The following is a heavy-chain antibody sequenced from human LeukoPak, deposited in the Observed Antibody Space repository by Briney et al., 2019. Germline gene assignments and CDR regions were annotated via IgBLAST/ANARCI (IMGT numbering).Heavy chain of an antibody. J-gene: IGHJ5*02. CDR1: GGSISSYY. V-gene: IGHV4-59*01. D-gene: IGHD3-22*01. CDR2: IYYSGST. CDR3: ARDRHYLDYYDSSGYYYNWFDP. Sequence: SETLSLTCTVSGGSISSYYWSWIRQSPGKGLEWIGYIYYSGSTNYNPSLKSRVTISVDTSKNQFSLKLSSVTAADTAVYYCARDRHYLDYYDSSGYYYNWFDPWGQGTLVTVSS.